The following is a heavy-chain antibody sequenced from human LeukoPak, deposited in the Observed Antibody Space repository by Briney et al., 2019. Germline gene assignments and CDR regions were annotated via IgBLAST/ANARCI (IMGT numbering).Heavy chain of an antibody. D-gene: IGHD5-18*01. CDR3: ARHSGYSYGWNYYYYYGMDV. CDR2: IYHSGST. J-gene: IGHJ6*02. V-gene: IGHV4-4*02. Sequence: PSETLSLTCAVTGASISNSNWWTWVRQPPGKGLEWIGEIYHSGSTNYKTSLKSRATISVDTSKNQFSLKLSSVTAADTAVYYCARHSGYSYGWNYYYYYGMDVWGQGTTVTVSS. CDR1: GASISNSNW.